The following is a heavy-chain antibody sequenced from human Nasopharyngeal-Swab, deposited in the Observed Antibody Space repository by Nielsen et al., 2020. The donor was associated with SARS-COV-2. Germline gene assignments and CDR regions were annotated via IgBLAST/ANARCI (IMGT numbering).Heavy chain of an antibody. Sequence: SVKVSCKASGGTFSSYAISWVRQAPGQGLEWMGGIIPIFGTANYAQKFQGRVTITADESTSTAYMELSSLRSEDTAVYYCARGGRNWNDYYYYGMDVWGQGATVTVSS. CDR2: IIPIFGTA. D-gene: IGHD1-1*01. J-gene: IGHJ6*02. V-gene: IGHV1-69*13. CDR1: GGTFSSYA. CDR3: ARGGRNWNDYYYYGMDV.